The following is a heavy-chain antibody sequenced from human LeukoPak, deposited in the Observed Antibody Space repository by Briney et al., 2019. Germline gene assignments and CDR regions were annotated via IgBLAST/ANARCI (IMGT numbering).Heavy chain of an antibody. CDR3: ARHREMYYDFWSGYFNGMDV. D-gene: IGHD3-3*01. CDR1: GGSFSGYY. Sequence: PSETLSLTCAVYGGSFSGYYWSWIRQPPGKGLEWIGSIYYSGSTYYNPSLKSRVTISVDTSKNQFSLKLSSVTAADTAVYYCARHREMYYDFWSGYFNGMDVWGQGTTVTVSS. V-gene: IGHV4-34*01. CDR2: IYYSGST. J-gene: IGHJ6*02.